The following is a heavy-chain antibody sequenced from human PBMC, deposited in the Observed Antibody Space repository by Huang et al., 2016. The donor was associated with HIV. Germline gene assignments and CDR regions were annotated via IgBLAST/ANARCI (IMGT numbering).Heavy chain of an antibody. CDR2: ISGSGGST. V-gene: IGHV3-23*01. Sequence: VQLLESGGGLVQPGGSRSLSCAASGFTFSSYAISWVRQATGKGLEWVSTISGSGGSTYHADSVKGRFTTSRDNSENMLYLQMHTLRAEDTAVYYCAKGEFVGESYFDQWGQGTLVTVSS. D-gene: IGHD3-10*01. CDR3: AKGEFVGESYFDQ. J-gene: IGHJ4*02. CDR1: GFTFSSYA.